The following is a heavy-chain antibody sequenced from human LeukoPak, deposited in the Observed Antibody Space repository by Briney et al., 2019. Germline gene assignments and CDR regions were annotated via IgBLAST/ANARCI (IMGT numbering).Heavy chain of an antibody. CDR3: ARDLLRYFDWLLPPYYFDY. CDR2: INPSGGGT. D-gene: IGHD3-9*01. CDR1: GYTFTSYY. J-gene: IGHJ4*02. Sequence: ASVKVSCKASGYTFTSYYMHWVRQAPGQGLEWMGIINPSGGGTSYAQKFQGRVTMTRDTSTSTVYMELSSLRSEDTAVYYCARDLLRYFDWLLPPYYFDYWGQGTLVTVSS. V-gene: IGHV1-46*01.